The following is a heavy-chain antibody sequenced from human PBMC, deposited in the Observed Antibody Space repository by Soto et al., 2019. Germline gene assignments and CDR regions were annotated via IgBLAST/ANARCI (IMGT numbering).Heavy chain of an antibody. CDR3: AREGGWYVDY. D-gene: IGHD6-19*01. Sequence: QVQLVQSGAEEKKPGASVKVSCKASGFTFSGYTIHWVRQAPGQRLEWMGWIKADNTNTKYSQKFQGRATITRDTPASTVDMKLSRMRSEDAAVYYCAREGGWYVDYWGQGTLVTVSS. CDR1: GFTFSGYT. CDR2: IKADNTNT. J-gene: IGHJ4*02. V-gene: IGHV1-3*05.